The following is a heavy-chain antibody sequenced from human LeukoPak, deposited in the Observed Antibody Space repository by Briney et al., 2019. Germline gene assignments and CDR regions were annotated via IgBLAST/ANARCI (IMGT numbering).Heavy chain of an antibody. CDR3: AKDPYLDYGDYATHFDY. J-gene: IGHJ4*02. CDR1: GGSFSGYY. CDR2: INHSGST. V-gene: IGHV4-34*01. Sequence: PSETLSLTCAVYGGSFSGYYWSWIRQPPGKGLEWIGEINHSGSTNYNPSLKSRVTISVDTSKNQFSLKLSSVTAADTAVYYCAKDPYLDYGDYATHFDYWGQGTLVTVSS. D-gene: IGHD4-17*01.